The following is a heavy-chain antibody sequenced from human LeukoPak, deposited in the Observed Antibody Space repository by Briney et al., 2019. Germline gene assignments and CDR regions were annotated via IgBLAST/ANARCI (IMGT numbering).Heavy chain of an antibody. V-gene: IGHV3-7*01. CDR3: ARGGKIYYDSSGYPGDY. CDR1: GFSFSSYW. J-gene: IGHJ4*02. D-gene: IGHD3-22*01. Sequence: GGFLRLSCAASGFSFSSYWMSWVRQAPGKGLEWVANIKQDGSEKYYVDSVKGRFTISRDNVKNSLYLQMNSLRVEDTAVYYCARGGKIYYDSSGYPGDYWGQGTLVTVSS. CDR2: IKQDGSEK.